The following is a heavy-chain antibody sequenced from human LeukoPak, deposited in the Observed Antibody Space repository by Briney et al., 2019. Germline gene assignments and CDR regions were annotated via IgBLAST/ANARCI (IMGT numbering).Heavy chain of an antibody. CDR3: ARDGNTWKHDYYMDV. V-gene: IGHV4-4*07. D-gene: IGHD1-20*01. CDR1: GGSINNYY. Sequence: SETLSLTCTVSGGSINNYYWSWIRQPAGKGLEWIGRIYTRGSTNYNPSLKSRVTMSVDTSKNQFSLKLSSVTAADTAVYYCARDGNTWKHDYYMDVWGKGTTVTVSS. J-gene: IGHJ6*03. CDR2: IYTRGST.